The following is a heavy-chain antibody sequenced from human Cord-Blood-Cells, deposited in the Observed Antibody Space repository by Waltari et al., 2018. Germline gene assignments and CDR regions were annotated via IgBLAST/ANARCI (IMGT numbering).Heavy chain of an antibody. CDR3: ARSKLVWFDP. CDR2: IYYSGST. CDR1: GGSISSSSYY. Sequence: QLQLQESGPGLVKPSETLSLTCTVSGGSISSSSYYWGWIRQPPGKGLEWIGSIYYSGSTYYNPSLKSRVTISVDTSKNQFSLKLSSVPAADTAVYYCARSKLVWFDPWGQGTLVTVSS. J-gene: IGHJ5*02. D-gene: IGHD6-6*01. V-gene: IGHV4-39*01.